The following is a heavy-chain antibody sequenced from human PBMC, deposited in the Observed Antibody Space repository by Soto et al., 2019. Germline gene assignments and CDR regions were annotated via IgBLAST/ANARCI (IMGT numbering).Heavy chain of an antibody. J-gene: IGHJ3*02. CDR2: INPNSGGT. D-gene: IGHD3-3*01. V-gene: IGHV1-2*04. Sequence: ASMKVSCKASGYTFTGYYMHWVRQAPGQGLEWMGWINPNSGGTNYAQKFQGWVTMTRDTSISTAYMELSRLRSDDTAVYYCAREYDFWSGYYTTDGAFDIWGQGTMVTVSS. CDR3: AREYDFWSGYYTTDGAFDI. CDR1: GYTFTGYY.